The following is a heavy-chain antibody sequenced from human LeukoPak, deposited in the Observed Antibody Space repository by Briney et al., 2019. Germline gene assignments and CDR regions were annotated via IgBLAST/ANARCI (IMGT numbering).Heavy chain of an antibody. D-gene: IGHD1-26*01. CDR1: GFTFSDYA. Sequence: GGTLRLSCAASGFTFSDYAMTWVRQAPGKGLEWVATISGSGVMTYYADSVKGRFTVSGDNSKNTLYLQMSSLTAADTAVYYCAKDRSIGTYYTFDHWGQGTLVTVSA. J-gene: IGHJ4*02. CDR2: ISGSGVMT. V-gene: IGHV3-23*01. CDR3: AKDRSIGTYYTFDH.